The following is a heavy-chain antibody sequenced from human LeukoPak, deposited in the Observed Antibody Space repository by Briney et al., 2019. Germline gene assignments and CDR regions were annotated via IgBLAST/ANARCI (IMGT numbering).Heavy chain of an antibody. CDR2: INPNSGGT. Sequence: ASVKVSCKASGYSFTGYYMHWVRQAPGQGLEWMGRINPNSGGTNYAQKFQGRVTMTRDTSISTAYMELSRLRSDDTAVYYCARDWYCSGGSCYGGYDYWGQGTLVTVSS. CDR1: GYSFTGYY. J-gene: IGHJ4*02. D-gene: IGHD2-15*01. V-gene: IGHV1-2*02. CDR3: ARDWYCSGGSCYGGYDY.